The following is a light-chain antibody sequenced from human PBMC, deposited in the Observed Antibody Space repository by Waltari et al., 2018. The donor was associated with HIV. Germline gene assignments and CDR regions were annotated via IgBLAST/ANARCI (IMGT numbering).Light chain of an antibody. J-gene: IGLJ3*02. CDR2: KDS. V-gene: IGLV3-25*03. CDR3: QSADSSGTYPWV. CDR1: AFPQHL. Sequence: SYDLTHPPSASVAPVQTAMRTCPADAFPQHLAYWYQQKPGQAPVLVIYKDSERPSGIPERFSGSSSGTTVTLTISGVRAEDEADYYGQSADSSGTYPWVFGGGTKLTVL.